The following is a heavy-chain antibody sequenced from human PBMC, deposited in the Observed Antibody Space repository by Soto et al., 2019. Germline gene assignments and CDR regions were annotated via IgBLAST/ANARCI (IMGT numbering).Heavy chain of an antibody. Sequence: QVQLVESGGGVVQPGRSLRLSCAASGFTFSSYGMHWVRQAPGKGLEWVAVIWYDGSNKYYADSVKGRFTNSRDNSKNTLYLQMNSLRAEDTAVYYCAGSSGYYFFDYWGQGTLVTVSS. D-gene: IGHD3-22*01. CDR3: AGSSGYYFFDY. J-gene: IGHJ4*02. V-gene: IGHV3-33*01. CDR2: IWYDGSNK. CDR1: GFTFSSYG.